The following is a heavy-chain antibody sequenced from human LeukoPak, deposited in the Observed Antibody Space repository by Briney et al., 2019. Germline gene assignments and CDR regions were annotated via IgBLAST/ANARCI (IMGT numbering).Heavy chain of an antibody. CDR1: GYTFTTYN. CDR3: ARSPYYYDSSGYSDAFDI. Sequence: ASVKVSCKASGYTFTTYNINWVRQAPGQGLEWMGWINPNSGGTNYAQKFQGRVTMTRDTSISTAYMELSRLRSDDTAVYYCARSPYYYDSSGYSDAFDIWGQGTMVTVSS. D-gene: IGHD3-22*01. V-gene: IGHV1-2*02. CDR2: INPNSGGT. J-gene: IGHJ3*02.